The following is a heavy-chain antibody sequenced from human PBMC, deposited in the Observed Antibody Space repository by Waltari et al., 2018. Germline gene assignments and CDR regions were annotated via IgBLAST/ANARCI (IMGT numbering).Heavy chain of an antibody. CDR3: AKDLGFLVVYASPVDY. D-gene: IGHD2-8*02. V-gene: IGHV3-30*02. J-gene: IGHJ4*02. CDR1: GFTFSSYG. CDR2: IRYDGSNK. Sequence: QVQLVESGGGVVQPGGSLRLSCAASGFTFSSYGMHWVRQAPGKGLEWVAFIRYDGSNKYYADSVKGRFTISRDNSKNTLYLQMNSLRAEDTAVYYCAKDLGFLVVYASPVDYWGQGTLVTVSS.